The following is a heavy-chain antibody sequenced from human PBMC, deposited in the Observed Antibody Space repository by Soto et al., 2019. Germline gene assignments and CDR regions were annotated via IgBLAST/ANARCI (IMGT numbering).Heavy chain of an antibody. CDR3: ARGEADCSGGSCYHFDY. CDR1: DYVFPSGG. CDR2: IYPGDSDT. V-gene: IGHV5-51*07. D-gene: IGHD2-15*01. J-gene: IGHJ4*02. Sequence: KVSCKDCDYVFPSGGISCKQQNPGKGLEWMGIIYPGDSDTRYSPSFQGQVTISADKSISTAYLQWSSLKASDTAMYYCARGEADCSGGSCYHFDYWGQGTLVTVSS.